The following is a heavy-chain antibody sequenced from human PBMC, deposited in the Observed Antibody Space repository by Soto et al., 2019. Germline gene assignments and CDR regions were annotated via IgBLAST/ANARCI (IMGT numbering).Heavy chain of an antibody. Sequence: TGGSLRLSCAASGFTFSSYGMHWVRQAPGKGLERVAVISYDGRNKYYAEYVKGRFTISRDNSKNTLYLQMNSLRAEDTDVYYSVKDPRSFFFNWFYPWGHVPLITVSS. J-gene: IGHJ5*02. CDR2: ISYDGRNK. V-gene: IGHV3-30*18. D-gene: IGHD3-3*02. CDR1: GFTFSSYG. CDR3: VKDPRSFFFNWFYP.